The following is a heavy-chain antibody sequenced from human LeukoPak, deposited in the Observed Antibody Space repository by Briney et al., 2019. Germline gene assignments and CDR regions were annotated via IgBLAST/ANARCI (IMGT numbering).Heavy chain of an antibody. D-gene: IGHD4-23*01. CDR2: IYYSGST. CDR3: ARDLSPRGGGVDY. V-gene: IGHV4-59*01. J-gene: IGHJ4*02. Sequence: SETLSLTCTVSGGSISSYYWSWIRQPPGKGLEWIGYIYYSGSTNYNPSLKSRVTISVDTSKNQFSLKLSSVTAADTAVYYCARDLSPRGGGVDYWGQGTLVTVSS. CDR1: GGSISSYY.